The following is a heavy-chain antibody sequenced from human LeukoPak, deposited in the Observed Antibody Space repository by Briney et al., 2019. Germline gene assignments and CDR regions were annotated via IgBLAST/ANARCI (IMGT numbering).Heavy chain of an antibody. CDR2: VNRGGSET. J-gene: IGHJ6*02. Sequence: GGSLRLSCAASGFTLSNHWMTWVRQVPGRGPEWVANVNRGGSETYYLDSVKGRFTISKDNAKNSPYLQMNSLRAEDTALYHCARNNGMDVWGQGTTVIVSS. CDR3: ARNNGMDV. CDR1: GFTLSNHW. V-gene: IGHV3-7*03.